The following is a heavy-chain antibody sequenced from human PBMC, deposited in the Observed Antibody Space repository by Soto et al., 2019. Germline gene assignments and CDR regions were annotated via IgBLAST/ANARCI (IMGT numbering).Heavy chain of an antibody. CDR1: GGSISSYY. Sequence: SETLSLTCTVSGGSISSYYWSWIRQPPGKGLEWIGYIYYSGSTNYNPSLKSRVPISVDTSKNQFSLKLSSVTAADTAGYYCARDPTVTIFGVVIPDAFDIWGQGTMVTVSS. D-gene: IGHD3-3*01. J-gene: IGHJ3*02. CDR2: IYYSGST. V-gene: IGHV4-59*01. CDR3: ARDPTVTIFGVVIPDAFDI.